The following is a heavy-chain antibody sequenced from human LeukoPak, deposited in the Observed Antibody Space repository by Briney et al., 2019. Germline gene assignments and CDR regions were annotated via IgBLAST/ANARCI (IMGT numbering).Heavy chain of an antibody. D-gene: IGHD5-12*01. Sequence: GGSLRLSCTASGFTLGDYAMSWFRQAPGKGLEWVGFIRSKAYGGTTEYAASVKGRFTISRDDSKSIAYLQMNSLKTEDTAVYYCTRGLGGNDLDYWGQGTLVTVSS. CDR1: GFTLGDYA. V-gene: IGHV3-49*03. CDR2: IRSKAYGGTT. J-gene: IGHJ4*02. CDR3: TRGLGGNDLDY.